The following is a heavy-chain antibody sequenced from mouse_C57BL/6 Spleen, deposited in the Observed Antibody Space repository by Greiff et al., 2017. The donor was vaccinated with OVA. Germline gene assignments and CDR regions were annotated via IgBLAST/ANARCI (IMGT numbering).Heavy chain of an antibody. V-gene: IGHV1-39*01. CDR2: INPNYGTT. CDR1: GYSFTDYN. J-gene: IGHJ4*01. Sequence: VQLKQSGPELVKPGASVKISCKASGYSFTDYNMNWVKQSNGKSLEWIGVINPNYGTTSYNQKFKGKATLTVDQSSSTAYMQLNSLTSEDSAVYYCAREGFTTVVDYAMDYWGQGTSVTVSS. D-gene: IGHD1-1*01. CDR3: AREGFTTVVDYAMDY.